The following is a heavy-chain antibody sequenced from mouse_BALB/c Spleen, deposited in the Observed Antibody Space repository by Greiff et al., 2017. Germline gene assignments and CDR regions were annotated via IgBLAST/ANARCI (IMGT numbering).Heavy chain of an antibody. CDR3: ARRSSHYYAMDY. Sequence: QVQLQQSGPELVKPGASVKISCKASGYAFSSSWMNWVKQRPGQGLEWIGRIYPGDGDTNYNGKFKGKATLTADKSSSTAYMQLSSLTSVDSAVYFCARRSSHYYAMDYWGQGTSVTVSS. J-gene: IGHJ4*01. CDR2: IYPGDGDT. D-gene: IGHD1-1*01. CDR1: GYAFSSSW. V-gene: IGHV1-82*01.